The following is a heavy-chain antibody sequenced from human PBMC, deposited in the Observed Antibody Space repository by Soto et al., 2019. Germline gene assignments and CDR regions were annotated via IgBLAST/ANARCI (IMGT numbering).Heavy chain of an antibody. CDR3: TKGQHCSITCCYFYYYVMDF. J-gene: IGHJ6*02. Sequence: GGSLRLSCAASGFTFNTYAMHWVRQAPGKGLEWVAVISYDGGNKYYADSVKGRLTISRDNSKNTLYLQMNSLRAEDTAVYYCTKGQHCSITCCYFYYYVMDFWGQGTTVTVSS. CDR1: GFTFNTYA. V-gene: IGHV3-30*18. CDR2: ISYDGGNK. D-gene: IGHD2-2*01.